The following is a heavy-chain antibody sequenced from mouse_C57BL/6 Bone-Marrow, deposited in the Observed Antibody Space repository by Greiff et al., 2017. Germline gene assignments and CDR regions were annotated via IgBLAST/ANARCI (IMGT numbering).Heavy chain of an antibody. J-gene: IGHJ3*01. V-gene: IGHV1-72*01. CDR3: ARPPFAY. CDR1: GYTFTSYW. CDR2: IDPNSGGT. Sequence: QVQLQQPGAELVKPGASVKLSCKASGYTFTSYWMHWVKQRPGRGLEWIGRIDPNSGGTKYNEKFKSKATLTVDKPSSTADMQLSSLTSEESAVYYCARPPFAYWGQGTLVTVSA.